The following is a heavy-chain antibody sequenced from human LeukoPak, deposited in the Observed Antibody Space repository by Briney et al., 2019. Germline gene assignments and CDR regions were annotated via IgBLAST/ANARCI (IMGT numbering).Heavy chain of an antibody. V-gene: IGHV3-21*01. Sequence: PGGSLRLSCAASGFTFSSNSMNWVRQAPGKGLEWVSSISSSSSYIYYADSVKGRFTISRDNAKNSLYLQMNSLRAEDTAVYYCARDSVRGGRYGMDVWGQGITVTVSS. D-gene: IGHD3-10*01. CDR2: ISSSSSYI. CDR3: ARDSVRGGRYGMDV. J-gene: IGHJ6*02. CDR1: GFTFSSNS.